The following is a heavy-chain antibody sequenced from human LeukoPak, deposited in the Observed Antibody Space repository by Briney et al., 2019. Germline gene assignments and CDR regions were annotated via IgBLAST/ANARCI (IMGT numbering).Heavy chain of an antibody. Sequence: AGTLRLSCAASGFTFSSYGMHWVRQAPGKGLEWVAFIWYDGSNKYYADSEKGRFTTSRDNSKNPLYLQMTSLRAEDTAVYYCAKGTVAAPDGYFDYWGQGTLVTVSS. CDR1: GFTFSSYG. D-gene: IGHD4-23*01. CDR2: IWYDGSNK. V-gene: IGHV3-30*02. CDR3: AKGTVAAPDGYFDY. J-gene: IGHJ4*02.